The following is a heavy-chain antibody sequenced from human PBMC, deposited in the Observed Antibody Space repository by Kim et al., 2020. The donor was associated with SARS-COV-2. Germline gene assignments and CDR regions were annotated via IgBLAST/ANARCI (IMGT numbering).Heavy chain of an antibody. V-gene: IGHV3-7*01. CDR3: ASSME. D-gene: IGHD3-10*01. J-gene: IGHJ4*02. Sequence: GGSLRLSCVASGFTFTNYWMSWVRQAPGKGLEWVANVKPDGSEKYYVDSVKGRFAISRDNAKNSLYLEMNSLRAEDTAVYYCASSMEWGQGTLVTVSS. CDR1: GFTFTNYW. CDR2: VKPDGSEK.